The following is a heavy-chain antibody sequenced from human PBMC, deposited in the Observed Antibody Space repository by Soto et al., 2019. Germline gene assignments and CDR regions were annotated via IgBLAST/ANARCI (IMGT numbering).Heavy chain of an antibody. CDR2: IKSNSDGGTT. J-gene: IGHJ3*02. D-gene: IGHD2-2*01. CDR3: SACSGRGRSACYGINDI. CDR1: GFTFTNAW. Sequence: EVQLVESGGGLVKPGGSLRLSCAASGFTFTNAWMIWVRQSPGKGLEWVGRIKSNSDGGTTEYAAPVKGRFTVSRDDSTNTLSLQMDSLKTEDTAVYYCSACSGRGRSACYGINDIWGQGTMVTVSS. V-gene: IGHV3-15*01.